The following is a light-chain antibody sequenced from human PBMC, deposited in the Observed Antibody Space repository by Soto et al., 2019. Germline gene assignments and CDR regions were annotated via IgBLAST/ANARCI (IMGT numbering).Light chain of an antibody. Sequence: EVVMSQSPATLSVSPGEGATLSCRASQSVSSTYLSWYQQKAGQAPRLLIYGASTSATAVPARFTASGSGTEFTLTISSRQPEDFVVYYCQQYYTRPWTFGQGTKVDIK. V-gene: IGKV3-15*01. J-gene: IGKJ1*01. CDR1: QSVSST. CDR3: QQYYTRPWT. CDR2: GAS.